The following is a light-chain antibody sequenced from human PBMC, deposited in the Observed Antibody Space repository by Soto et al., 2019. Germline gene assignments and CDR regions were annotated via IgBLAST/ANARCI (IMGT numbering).Light chain of an antibody. CDR2: DVS. V-gene: IGLV2-14*01. Sequence: QSALTQPASVSGSPGQSITISCTGTSSDVGGYNYVSWYQQHPGKATKLMIYDVSNRPSGVSNHFSGSKSGNSAFLTIFGLQSEDEADYYCSSYTSRSTPLYVFGTGTKVTVL. J-gene: IGLJ1*01. CDR1: SSDVGGYNY. CDR3: SSYTSRSTPLYV.